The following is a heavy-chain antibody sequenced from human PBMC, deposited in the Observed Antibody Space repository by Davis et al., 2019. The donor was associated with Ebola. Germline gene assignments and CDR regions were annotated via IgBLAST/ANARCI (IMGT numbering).Heavy chain of an antibody. Sequence: ASVKVSCKASGYSFTDDGISWVRQAPGQGLEWMGWISTYNGNTNYAQKFQGRVTMTRNTSISTAYMELSSLRSEDTAVYYCARDVYSSSSDYFDYWGQGTLVTVSS. J-gene: IGHJ4*02. V-gene: IGHV1-18*01. CDR2: ISTYNGNT. CDR3: ARDVYSSSSDYFDY. CDR1: GYSFTDDG. D-gene: IGHD6-6*01.